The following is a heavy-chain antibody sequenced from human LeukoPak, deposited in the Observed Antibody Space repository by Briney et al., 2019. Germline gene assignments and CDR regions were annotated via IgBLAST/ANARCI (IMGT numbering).Heavy chain of an antibody. CDR1: GSTFSNYW. Sequence: GGSLRLSCVVSGSTFSNYWMHWVRRAPGKGLVWVSRINTDGSDTSYVDSVRGRFTVSRDNAKNTLYLQMNSLRSEDTAVYYCARRGEDGFGYRYWGQGTLVTVSS. J-gene: IGHJ4*02. D-gene: IGHD5-12*01. V-gene: IGHV3-74*01. CDR2: INTDGSDT. CDR3: ARRGEDGFGYRY.